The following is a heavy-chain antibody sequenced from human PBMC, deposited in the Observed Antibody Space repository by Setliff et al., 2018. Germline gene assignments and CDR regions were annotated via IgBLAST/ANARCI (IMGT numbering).Heavy chain of an antibody. D-gene: IGHD3-3*01. CDR3: TRDVLDSYYYYYMDI. Sequence: SLRLSCAASGFTFSNAWMSWVRQAPGKGLEWVGFIKSKAYGGTTEYAASVKGRFTISRDDSKSIAYLQMNSLKTEDTALYYCTRDVLDSYYYYYMDIWGKGTTVTVSS. CDR2: IKSKAYGGTT. CDR1: GFTFSNAW. J-gene: IGHJ6*03. V-gene: IGHV3-49*04.